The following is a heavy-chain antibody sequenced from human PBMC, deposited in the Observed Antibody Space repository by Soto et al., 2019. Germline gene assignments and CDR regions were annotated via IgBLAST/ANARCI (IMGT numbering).Heavy chain of an antibody. CDR1: GGTFSSYA. CDR2: IIPIFGTA. J-gene: IGHJ6*01. Sequence: QVQLVQSGAEVKKPGSSVKVSCKASGGTFSSYAISWVRQAPGQGLEWMGGIIPIFGTANYAQKFQGRVTITAEKPTSTANRELGSRRSEETAVYYWPRPKPYGMDVWGKGPRSPSPQ. V-gene: IGHV1-69*06. CDR3: PRPKPYGMDV.